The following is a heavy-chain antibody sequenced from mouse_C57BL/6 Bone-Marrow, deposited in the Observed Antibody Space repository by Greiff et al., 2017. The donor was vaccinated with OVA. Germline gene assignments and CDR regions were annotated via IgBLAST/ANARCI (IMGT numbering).Heavy chain of an antibody. J-gene: IGHJ4*01. D-gene: IGHD4-1*01. Sequence: EVKLLESGGGLVQPKGSLKLSCAASGFSFNTYAMNWVRQAPGKGLEWVARIRSKSNNYATYYADSVKDRFTISRDASESMLYLQMNNVKTEDTAMYYCVRLGAMDYWGQGTSVTVSS. V-gene: IGHV10-1*01. CDR2: IRSKSNNYAT. CDR1: GFSFNTYA. CDR3: VRLGAMDY.